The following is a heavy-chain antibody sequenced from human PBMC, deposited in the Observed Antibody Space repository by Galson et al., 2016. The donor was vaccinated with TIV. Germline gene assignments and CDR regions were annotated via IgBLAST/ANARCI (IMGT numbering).Heavy chain of an antibody. Sequence: SLRLSCAASGFRFNEYEMSWVRQAPGKGLERVSALSGGATNTYYSDSVKGRFTISRDNSQNKVFLEMDSLRVDDTAVYYWAKDRGYFEGFDHWGPGTLVTVSS. V-gene: IGHV3-23*01. CDR1: GFRFNEYE. D-gene: IGHD6-25*01. CDR2: LSGGATNT. J-gene: IGHJ4*02. CDR3: AKDRGYFEGFDH.